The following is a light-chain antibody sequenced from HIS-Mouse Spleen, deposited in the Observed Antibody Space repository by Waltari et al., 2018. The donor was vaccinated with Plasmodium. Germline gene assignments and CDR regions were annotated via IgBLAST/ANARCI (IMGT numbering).Light chain of an antibody. Sequence: QSVLTQPPSVSAAPGQKVTIPCSGSSPNLGHNYVPWYQQLPGTAPKLLIYDNNKRPSGIPDRFSGSKSGTSATLGITGLQTGDEADYYCGTWDSSLSAGVVFGGGTKLTVL. CDR2: DNN. CDR3: GTWDSSLSAGVV. CDR1: SPNLGHNY. J-gene: IGLJ2*01. V-gene: IGLV1-51*01.